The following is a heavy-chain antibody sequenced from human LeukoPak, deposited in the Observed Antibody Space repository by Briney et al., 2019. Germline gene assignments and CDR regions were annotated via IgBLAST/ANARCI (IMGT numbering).Heavy chain of an antibody. CDR3: AKAHVYGDYAGFDY. Sequence: GGSLRLSCAASGFNFDDYAMHWVRQAPGKGLEWVSGISWNSGNIAYADSVKGRFTISRDSAKTSLYLQINNLRAEDTALYYCAKAHVYGDYAGFDYWGQGTLVSVSS. D-gene: IGHD4-17*01. V-gene: IGHV3-9*01. CDR2: ISWNSGNI. CDR1: GFNFDDYA. J-gene: IGHJ4*02.